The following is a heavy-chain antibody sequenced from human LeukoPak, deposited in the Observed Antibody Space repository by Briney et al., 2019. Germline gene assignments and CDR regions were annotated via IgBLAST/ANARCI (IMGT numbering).Heavy chain of an antibody. V-gene: IGHV1-24*01. CDR2: FDPEDGET. J-gene: IGHJ6*04. CDR1: GYTLTELS. CDR3: ATSRGYSYGPPSKYYYYYYGMDV. D-gene: IGHD5-18*01. Sequence: ASVKVSSKVSGYTLTELSMHWVRQAPGKGLEWMGGFDPEDGETIYAQKFQGRVTMTEDTSTDTAYMELSSLRSEDTAVYYCATSRGYSYGPPSKYYYYYYGMDVWGKGTTVTVSS.